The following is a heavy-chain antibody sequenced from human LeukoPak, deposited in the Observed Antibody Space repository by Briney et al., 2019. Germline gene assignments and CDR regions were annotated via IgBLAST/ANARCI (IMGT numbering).Heavy chain of an antibody. CDR2: IHYSGST. CDR1: GGSISSSGFF. D-gene: IGHD1-1*01. Sequence: SETLSLTCTVSGGSISSSGFFWGWIRQPPGKGLEWIGSIHYSGSTHYNPSLKSRVTISVDTSKNQIALKLSSVTAADTAVYYCARVATGIFDYWGQGTLVTVSS. J-gene: IGHJ4*02. V-gene: IGHV4-39*06. CDR3: ARVATGIFDY.